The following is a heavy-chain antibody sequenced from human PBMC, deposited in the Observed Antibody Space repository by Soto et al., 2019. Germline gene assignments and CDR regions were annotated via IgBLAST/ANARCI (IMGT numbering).Heavy chain of an antibody. CDR2: IIPIFGTA. D-gene: IGHD3-3*02. J-gene: IGHJ4*02. V-gene: IGHV1-69*13. Sequence: SVKVSCKASGGTFSSYAISWVRQAPGQGLEWMGGIIPIFGTANYAQKFQGRVTITADESTSTAYMELSSLRSEDTAVYYCAAHFWSGYYHFDYWGQGTLVTVSS. CDR3: AAHFWSGYYHFDY. CDR1: GGTFSSYA.